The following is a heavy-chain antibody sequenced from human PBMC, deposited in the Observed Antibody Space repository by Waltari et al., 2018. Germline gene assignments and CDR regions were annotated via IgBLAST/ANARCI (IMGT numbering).Heavy chain of an antibody. J-gene: IGHJ6*02. CDR3: ARDTGVLWMDV. Sequence: QVQLVQSGAEVKKPGASVKVSCKASGYTFTSFYMHWVRQAPGQGLQWMGIINPSGGTTIYAQNFQGRVTMTRDTSTSTVYMELSSLRSEDTAVYYCARDTGVLWMDVWGQGTTVTVSS. CDR2: INPSGGTT. CDR1: GYTFTSFY. D-gene: IGHD2-21*01. V-gene: IGHV1-46*01.